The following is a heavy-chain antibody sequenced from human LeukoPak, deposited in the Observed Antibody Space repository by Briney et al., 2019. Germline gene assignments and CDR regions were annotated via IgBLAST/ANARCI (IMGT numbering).Heavy chain of an antibody. CDR2: IYYSGST. D-gene: IGHD2-15*01. V-gene: IGHV4-39*01. CDR3: ARYSLEVTYYFDY. Sequence: SETLSLTCTVSGGSISSSSYYWGWIRQPPGKGLEWIGSIYYSGSTYYNPSLKSRVTISVDTSKNQFSLKLSSVTAADTAVYYCARYSLEVTYYFDYWGQGTLVTVSS. CDR1: GGSISSSSYY. J-gene: IGHJ4*02.